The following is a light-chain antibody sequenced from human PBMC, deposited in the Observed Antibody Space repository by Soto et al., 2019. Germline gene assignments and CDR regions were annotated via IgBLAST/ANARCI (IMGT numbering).Light chain of an antibody. J-gene: IGKJ1*01. Sequence: DIQMTQSPSTLSASVGDRVTITCRASQSISSWLAWYQQKPGKATKLLIYDASSLESGVPSRFSGSGSGTEFTLTISILQPDVFATYYGQQYNSYWTFGQGTKVEIK. CDR2: DAS. V-gene: IGKV1-5*01. CDR1: QSISSW. CDR3: QQYNSYWT.